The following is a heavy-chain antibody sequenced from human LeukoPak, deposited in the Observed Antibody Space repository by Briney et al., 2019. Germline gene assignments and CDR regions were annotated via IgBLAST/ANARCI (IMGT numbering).Heavy chain of an antibody. V-gene: IGHV4-59*01. D-gene: IGHD5-24*01. CDR2: VYYSGST. Sequence: SETLSLTCTVSGGSISSYYWSWIRQPPGKGLEWIGYVYYSGSTNYNPSLKSRVTISVDTSKNQFSLKLSSVIAADTAVYYCARDSMALGSRGFDYWGQGTLVTVSS. CDR3: ARDSMALGSRGFDY. CDR1: GGSISSYY. J-gene: IGHJ4*02.